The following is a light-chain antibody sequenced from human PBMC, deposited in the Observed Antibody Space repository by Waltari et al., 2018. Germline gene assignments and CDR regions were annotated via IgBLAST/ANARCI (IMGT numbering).Light chain of an antibody. CDR1: QSISTY. CDR3: QQYDSYQWT. CDR2: KAS. J-gene: IGKJ1*01. Sequence: DIQMTQSPSTLSASVGDRVTITCRASQSISTYLAWYQQKPGKAPKLLIYKASSLESGVPSRFSDSGSGTEFTLTISSLQPDDFATYYCQQYDSYQWTFGQGTKVEI. V-gene: IGKV1-5*03.